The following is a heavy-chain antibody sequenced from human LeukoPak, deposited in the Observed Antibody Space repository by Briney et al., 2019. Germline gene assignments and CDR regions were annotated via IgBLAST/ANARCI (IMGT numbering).Heavy chain of an antibody. CDR3: ARLLWLSYFDY. CDR1: GGSISSYY. Sequence: SETLSLTCTVSGGSISSYYWSWIRQPPGKGLEWIGYIYYSGSTNYNPSLKSRVTISVDTSKNQFSLKLSSVTAADTAVYYCARLLWLSYFDYWGQGTLVTVSS. J-gene: IGHJ4*02. V-gene: IGHV4-59*08. CDR2: IYYSGST. D-gene: IGHD3-10*01.